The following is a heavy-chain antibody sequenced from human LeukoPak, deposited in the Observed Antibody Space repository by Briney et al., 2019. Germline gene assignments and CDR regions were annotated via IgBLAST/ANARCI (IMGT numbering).Heavy chain of an antibody. V-gene: IGHV3-74*01. D-gene: IGHD5-24*01. CDR1: GFTFTTYG. J-gene: IGHJ4*02. Sequence: GGSLTLSCAASGFTFTTYGMHWVRQAPGKGLVWVSRIMSDGRSTYADSVKGRFTISRDTAKNTLYLQMNSLRAEDTAVYYYARDSQFIGPLYWGQGTLVTVSS. CDR2: IMSDGRST. CDR3: ARDSQFIGPLY.